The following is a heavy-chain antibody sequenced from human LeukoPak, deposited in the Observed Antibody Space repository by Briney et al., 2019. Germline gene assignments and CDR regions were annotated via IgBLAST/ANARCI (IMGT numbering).Heavy chain of an antibody. CDR3: ARDYVWGSYFLDY. Sequence: ASVKVSCKASGYTFTSYYMHWVRQAPGQGLEWMGWINPNSGGTNYAQKFQGRVTMTRDTSISTAYMELSRLRSDDTAVYYCARDYVWGSYFLDYWGQGTLVTVSS. V-gene: IGHV1-2*02. D-gene: IGHD3-16*01. CDR1: GYTFTSYY. CDR2: INPNSGGT. J-gene: IGHJ4*02.